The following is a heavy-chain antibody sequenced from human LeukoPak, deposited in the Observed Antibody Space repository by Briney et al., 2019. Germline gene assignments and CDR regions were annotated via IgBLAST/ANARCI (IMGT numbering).Heavy chain of an antibody. CDR2: ISAYNGNT. CDR3: ARPVDDLGYCSGTSCSHYYMDV. D-gene: IGHD2-2*01. J-gene: IGHJ6*03. V-gene: IGHV1-18*01. Sequence: ASVKVSCKASGYTFTSYGISWVQQAPGQGLEWMGWISAYNGNTNYAQKLQGRVTMTTDTSTSTAYMELRSLRSDDTAVYYCARPVDDLGYCSGTSCSHYYMDVWGKGTTVTVSS. CDR1: GYTFTSYG.